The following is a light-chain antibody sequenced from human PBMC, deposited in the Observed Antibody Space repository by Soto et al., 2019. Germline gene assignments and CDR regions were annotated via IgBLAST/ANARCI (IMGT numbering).Light chain of an antibody. CDR2: DAS. Sequence: EIVLTQSPGTLSLSPGERATLSCRASQSVSSNLAWYQQKAGQAPRLLIYDASNRAAGIPARFSGSGSGTDFTLTISSLEPEDFALYYCQQRSSWPWTFGQGTKVEIK. J-gene: IGKJ1*01. V-gene: IGKV3-11*01. CDR1: QSVSSN. CDR3: QQRSSWPWT.